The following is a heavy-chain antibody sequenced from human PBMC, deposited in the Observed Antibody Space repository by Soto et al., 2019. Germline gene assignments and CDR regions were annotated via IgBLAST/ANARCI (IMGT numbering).Heavy chain of an antibody. V-gene: IGHV1-18*04. Sequence: VQLVQSGAGVKKPGASVKVSCETSGYTFKNYGISWLRRAPGQGPEWMGWINVNNGNANYAQKFQGRVTMTTEASTTTVYMELRSLTSADTAVYYCARVGVGVVSAITSWGQGTLVTVAS. CDR1: GYTFKNYG. CDR2: INVNNGNA. CDR3: ARVGVGVVSAITS. D-gene: IGHD2-21*01. J-gene: IGHJ5*02.